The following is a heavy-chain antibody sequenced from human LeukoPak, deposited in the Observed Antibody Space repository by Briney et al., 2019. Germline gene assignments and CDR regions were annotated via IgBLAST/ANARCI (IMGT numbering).Heavy chain of an antibody. CDR3: AKVPGYYDSSGYTLGRVDY. J-gene: IGHJ4*02. Sequence: GSLRLSCAASGFTFSSYAMRWVRQAPGKGLEWVSAISGSGGSTYYADSVKGRFTISRDNSKNTLYLQMNSLRAEDTAVYYCAKVPGYYDSSGYTLGRVDYWGQGTLVTVSS. D-gene: IGHD3-22*01. CDR2: ISGSGGST. CDR1: GFTFSSYA. V-gene: IGHV3-23*01.